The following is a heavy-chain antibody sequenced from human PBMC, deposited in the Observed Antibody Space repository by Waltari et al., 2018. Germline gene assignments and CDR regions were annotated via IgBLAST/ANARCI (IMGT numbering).Heavy chain of an antibody. CDR1: GYTFTDYH. CDR3: ARRSCTGECYAPYVY. Sequence: QVQLAQSGAEVTKPGASVKVSRKPSGYTFTDYHIHWVRQAPGQGLEWMGWINPKSGGTYYAQTFQGWVTMTRDTSTSTVYMELSSLKSDDTAMYYCARRSCTGECYAPYVYWGQGSLVTVSS. CDR2: INPKSGGT. J-gene: IGHJ4*02. V-gene: IGHV1-2*04. D-gene: IGHD2-8*02.